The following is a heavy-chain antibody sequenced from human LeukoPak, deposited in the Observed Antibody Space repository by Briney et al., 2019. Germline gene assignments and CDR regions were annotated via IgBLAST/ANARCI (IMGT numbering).Heavy chain of an antibody. CDR3: ARASGYSGSWYGSVY. J-gene: IGHJ4*02. CDR2: INWNGGST. CDR1: GFTFDDYG. V-gene: IGHV3-20*04. Sequence: RPGGSLRLSCAASGFTFDDYGMSWVRQAPGKGLEWVSGINWNGGSTGYADSVKGRFTISRDNAKNSLYLQMNSLRAEDTALYFCARASGYSGSWYGSVYWGQGTLVTVSS. D-gene: IGHD6-13*01.